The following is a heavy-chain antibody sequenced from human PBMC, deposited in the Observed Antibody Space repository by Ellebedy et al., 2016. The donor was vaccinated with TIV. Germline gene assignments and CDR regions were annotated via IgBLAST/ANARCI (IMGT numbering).Heavy chain of an antibody. J-gene: IGHJ4*02. V-gene: IGHV5-51*01. CDR3: ARAATYDFWSD. Sequence: GESLKISCKGSGHTFTSYWIGWVRQMPGKGLEWVGIIFPGDSDTRHSPSFEGQVTISADKSISTAYLQWSSLKASDTALYYCARAATYDFWSDWGQGTLVTVSS. CDR2: IFPGDSDT. CDR1: GHTFTSYW. D-gene: IGHD3-3*01.